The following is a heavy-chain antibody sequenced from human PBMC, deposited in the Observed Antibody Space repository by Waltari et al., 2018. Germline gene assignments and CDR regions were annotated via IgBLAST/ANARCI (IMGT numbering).Heavy chain of an antibody. CDR3: ARAVRPLAIGSGYFDV. CDR1: GITFNRYT. D-gene: IGHD2-15*01. CDR2: ISSRSSFI. V-gene: IGHV3-21*01. Sequence: EVQLVESGGGLVKPGWSLRLSCAASGITFNRYTMRWVRQAPGKGLGWVSSISSRSSFITFADSVKGRFSISRDDAKNSLSLQMNSLRDADTAVYYCARAVRPLAIGSGYFDVWGRGTLVTVSS. J-gene: IGHJ2*01.